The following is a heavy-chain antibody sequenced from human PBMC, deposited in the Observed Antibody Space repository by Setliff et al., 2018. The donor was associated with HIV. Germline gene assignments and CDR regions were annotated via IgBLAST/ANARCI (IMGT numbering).Heavy chain of an antibody. CDR3: ARSRPQISIFGLVQDY. D-gene: IGHD3-3*01. J-gene: IGHJ4*02. Sequence: GASVKVSCKASGDIFSRYGISWVRQAPGQGLEWMGGIIPIYGTANSAQKFRGRVTITADESTSTAYMELSTLRSEDTAVYYCARSRPQISIFGLVQDYWGQGTLVTVSS. CDR1: GDIFSRYG. CDR2: IIPIYGTA. V-gene: IGHV1-69*13.